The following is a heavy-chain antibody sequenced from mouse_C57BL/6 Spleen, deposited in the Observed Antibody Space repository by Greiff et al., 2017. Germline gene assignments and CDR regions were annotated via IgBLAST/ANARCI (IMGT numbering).Heavy chain of an antibody. Sequence: QVQLQQPGAELVKPGASVKLSCKASGYTFTSYWMQWVKQRPGQGLEWIGEIDPSDSYTNYNKKFKGKATLTVDTSSSTAYMQLSSLTSADSAVYYFARRTYYGSSYCYVDVWGTGTTVTVSS. V-gene: IGHV1-50*01. J-gene: IGHJ1*03. D-gene: IGHD1-1*01. CDR2: IDPSDSYT. CDR3: ARRTYYGSSYCYVDV. CDR1: GYTFTSYW.